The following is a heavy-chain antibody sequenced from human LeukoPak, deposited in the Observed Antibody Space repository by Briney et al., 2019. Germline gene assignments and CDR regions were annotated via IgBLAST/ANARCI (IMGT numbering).Heavy chain of an antibody. D-gene: IGHD3-10*01. V-gene: IGHV4-59*01. CDR1: GGSISSYY. Sequence: SETLSLTCTVSGGSISSYYWSWIRQPPGKGLEWIGYIYYSGSTNYNPSLKSRVTISVDTSKNQFSLKLSSVTAADTAVYYCARRMVRGIILDYWGQGTLVTVSS. CDR3: ARRMVRGIILDY. J-gene: IGHJ4*02. CDR2: IYYSGST.